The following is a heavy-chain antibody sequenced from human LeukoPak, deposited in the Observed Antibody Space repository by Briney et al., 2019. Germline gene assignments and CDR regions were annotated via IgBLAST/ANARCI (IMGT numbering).Heavy chain of an antibody. CDR1: GNSVSTISAA. CDR3: ARERSLAILGYEFDY. Sequence: SQTLSLTCAISGNSVSTISAAWNWIRQSPSRGLEWLGRTYYRSTWYNDYAVSVKSRITINPDTSKNQFSLQLNSVTPEDTAVYYCARERSLAILGYEFDYWGQGTLVTVSS. V-gene: IGHV6-1*01. CDR2: TYYRSTWYN. J-gene: IGHJ4*02. D-gene: IGHD6-13*01.